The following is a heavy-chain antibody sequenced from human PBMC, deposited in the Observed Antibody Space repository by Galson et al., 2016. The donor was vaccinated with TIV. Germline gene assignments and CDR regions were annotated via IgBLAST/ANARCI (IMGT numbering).Heavy chain of an antibody. Sequence: SLRLSCAASGFTFQNAWMSWVRQAPGKGLEWVSDIIWNGGITGYADSVKGRFTISRDNAKNSLYLQMNSLRAEDTALYLCARHVTCGGDCYYFDFWGQGTLVTVSS. D-gene: IGHD2-21*01. CDR1: GFTFQNAW. CDR3: ARHVTCGGDCYYFDF. V-gene: IGHV3-20*01. CDR2: IIWNGGIT. J-gene: IGHJ4*02.